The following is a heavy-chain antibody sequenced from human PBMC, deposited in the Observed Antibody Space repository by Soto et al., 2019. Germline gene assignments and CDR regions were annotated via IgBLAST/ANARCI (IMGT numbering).Heavy chain of an antibody. CDR2: IIPMYGAA. CDR3: ARAVGGSVSTAVTSWVFDV. CDR1: GDMFSTHG. V-gene: IGHV1-69*12. Sequence: QVQLVQSGAEVKKPGSSVKVSCKASGDMFSTHGFTWVRQAPGQGLEWMGGIIPMYGAANYAQKFQGRVTITGEEATSTALMELCSVGTDDSAVESCARAVGGSVSTAVTSWVFDVWGEGKRVTVSS. J-gene: IGHJ3*01. D-gene: IGHD2-15*01.